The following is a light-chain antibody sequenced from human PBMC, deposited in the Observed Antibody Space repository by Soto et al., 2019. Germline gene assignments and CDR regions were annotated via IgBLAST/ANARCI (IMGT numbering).Light chain of an antibody. CDR2: LEGSGSY. Sequence: QLVLTQSSSASASLGSSVKLTCTLSSGHSSYIIAWHQQQPGKAPRYLMKLEGSGSYNKGSGVPDRFSGSSSGADRYLTISNLQFEDEADYYCETWDSNTLWAFGGGTKVTVL. CDR3: ETWDSNTLWA. V-gene: IGLV4-60*02. CDR1: SGHSSYI. J-gene: IGLJ3*02.